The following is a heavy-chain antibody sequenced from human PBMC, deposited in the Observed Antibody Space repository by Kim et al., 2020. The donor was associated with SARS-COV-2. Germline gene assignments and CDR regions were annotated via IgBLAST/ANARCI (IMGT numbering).Heavy chain of an antibody. V-gene: IGHV3-23*01. CDR1: GFPFITYT. CDR3: AKELRVTTETIGGDFFNS. D-gene: IGHD4-17*01. CDR2: ISGSGRST. J-gene: IGHJ5*02. Sequence: GGSLRLSCVASGFPFITYTMNWVRQAPGKGLEWVSGISGSGRSTYYADSVKGRFTVSRDNSKNTLYLQMNSLRVEDMAVYYCAKELRVTTETIGGDFFNSWGQGTLVTVSA.